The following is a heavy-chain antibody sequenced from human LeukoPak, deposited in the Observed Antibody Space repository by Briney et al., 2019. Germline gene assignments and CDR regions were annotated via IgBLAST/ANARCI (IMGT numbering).Heavy chain of an antibody. V-gene: IGHV4-61*02. CDR1: GGSISSGSYY. J-gene: IGHJ6*03. CDR2: IYTSGST. Sequence: SETLSLTCTVSGGSISSGSYYWSWTRQPAGKGLEWIGRIYTSGSTNYNPSLKSRVTISVDTSKNQFSLKLSSVTAADTAVYYCATNGFGVAEPGAYYYYYMDVWGKGTTVTVSS. CDR3: ATNGFGVAEPGAYYYYYMDV. D-gene: IGHD3-3*01.